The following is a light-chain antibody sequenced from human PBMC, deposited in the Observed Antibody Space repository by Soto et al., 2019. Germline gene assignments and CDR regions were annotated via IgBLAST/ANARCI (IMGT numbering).Light chain of an antibody. CDR3: QQWRNWPLT. Sequence: ETVLTQSPAALSLSPGERATLSCRATQSIFGELAWYQQKPGQAPRLLIYDTFNRATGVPARFSGSGSGTDFTLTISSLEPEDVAVYYCQQWRNWPLTFGGGTKVEIK. CDR1: QSIFGE. CDR2: DTF. J-gene: IGKJ4*01. V-gene: IGKV3-11*01.